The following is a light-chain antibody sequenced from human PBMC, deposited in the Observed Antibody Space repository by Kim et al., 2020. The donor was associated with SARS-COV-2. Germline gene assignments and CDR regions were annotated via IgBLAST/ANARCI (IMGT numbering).Light chain of an antibody. CDR1: QTVSSRY. V-gene: IGKV3-20*01. Sequence: SVLTQSPGTLSLSPGERATLSCRVSQTVSSRYLAWYQQKPGQAPRLLIYHASNRATGIPERFSGSGSGTDFTLTISRLEPEDFAVYYCQHYGSSPGLTFGGGTKLEI. CDR2: HAS. CDR3: QHYGSSPGLT. J-gene: IGKJ4*01.